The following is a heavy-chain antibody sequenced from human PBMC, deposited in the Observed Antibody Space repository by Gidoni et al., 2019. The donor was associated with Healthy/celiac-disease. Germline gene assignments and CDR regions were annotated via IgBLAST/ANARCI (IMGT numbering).Heavy chain of an antibody. Sequence: EVQLVESGGGLVQPGGSLRLSCAASGFTFSSYEMNWVRQAPGKGLEWVSYISSSGSTIYYADSVKGRFTISRDNAKNSLYLQMNSLRAEDTAVYYCASEKSYSSGWPAIDYWGQGTLVTVSS. D-gene: IGHD6-19*01. CDR3: ASEKSYSSGWPAIDY. CDR2: ISSSGSTI. V-gene: IGHV3-48*03. CDR1: GFTFSSYE. J-gene: IGHJ4*02.